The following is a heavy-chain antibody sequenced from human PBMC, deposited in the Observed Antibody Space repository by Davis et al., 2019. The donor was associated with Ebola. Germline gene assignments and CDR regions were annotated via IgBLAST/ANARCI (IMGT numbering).Heavy chain of an antibody. J-gene: IGHJ6*04. CDR1: GFSLTTGGMS. CDR2: FEWDDHK. V-gene: IGHV2-70*01. CDR3: ARTRDAYTYYYYYGMDV. D-gene: IGHD5-24*01. Sequence: SGPMLVTPTQTLTLTCTYSGFSLTTGGMSLRWIRQPPGKALEWLALFEWDDHKYYKTSLKTRLTISKDTSKDQVVLTMTNMDPVDTATYYCARTRDAYTYYYYYGMDVWGKGTTVTVSS.